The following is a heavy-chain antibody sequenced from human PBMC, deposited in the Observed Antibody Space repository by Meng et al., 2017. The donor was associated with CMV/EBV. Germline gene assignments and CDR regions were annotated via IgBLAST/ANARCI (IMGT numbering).Heavy chain of an antibody. CDR2: ISSSSSYI. D-gene: IGHD6-13*01. V-gene: IGHV3-21*01. CDR1: GFTFDDYA. CDR3: ARYLSIAAQFPREGMDV. Sequence: GESLKISCAASGFTFDDYAMHWVRQAPGKGLEWVSSISSSSSYIYYADSVKGRFTISRDNAKNSLYLQMNSLRAEDTAVYYCARYLSIAAQFPREGMDVWGQGTTVTVSS. J-gene: IGHJ6*02.